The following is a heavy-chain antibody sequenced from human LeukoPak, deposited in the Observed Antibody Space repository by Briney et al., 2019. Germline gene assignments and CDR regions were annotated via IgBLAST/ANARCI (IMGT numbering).Heavy chain of an antibody. CDR2: IYYSGST. CDR1: GGSISSYY. CDR3: ARERQGIDY. J-gene: IGHJ4*02. V-gene: IGHV4-59*01. Sequence: SETLSLTCTVSGGSISSYYWSWIRQPPGKGLEWIGYIYYSGSTNYNPSLKSRVTISVDTSKNQFSLKLSSVTAADTAVYYCARERQGIDYWGQGTLVTVSS.